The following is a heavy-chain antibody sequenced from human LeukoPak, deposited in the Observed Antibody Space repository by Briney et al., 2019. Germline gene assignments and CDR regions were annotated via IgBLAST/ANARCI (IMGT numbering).Heavy chain of an antibody. D-gene: IGHD2-2*02. J-gene: IGHJ4*02. V-gene: IGHV3-9*01. CDR1: GFTFDDYA. CDR2: ISWNSGSI. CDR3: AKGHKDIVVVPAAIGGYYFDY. Sequence: PGRSLRLSCAASGFTFDDYAMHWVRRAPGKGLEWVSGISWNSGSIGYADSVKGRFTISRDNAKNSLYLQMNSLRAEDTALYYCAKGHKDIVVVPAAIGGYYFDYWGQGTLVTVSS.